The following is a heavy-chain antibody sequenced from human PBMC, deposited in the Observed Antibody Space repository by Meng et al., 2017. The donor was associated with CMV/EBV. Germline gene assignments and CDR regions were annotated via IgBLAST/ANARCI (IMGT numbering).Heavy chain of an antibody. V-gene: IGHV3-23*01. J-gene: IGHJ4*02. CDR2: ISGSGGST. D-gene: IGHD4-23*01. CDR1: GFTFSSYA. CDR3: AKVSPLINSYYFDY. Sequence: GESLKISCAASGFTFSSYAMHWVRQAPGKGLEWVSTISGSGGSTYYADSVKGRFTISRDISKNTLYLQMNSLRAEDTAVYYCAKVSPLINSYYFDYWGQGTLVTVSS.